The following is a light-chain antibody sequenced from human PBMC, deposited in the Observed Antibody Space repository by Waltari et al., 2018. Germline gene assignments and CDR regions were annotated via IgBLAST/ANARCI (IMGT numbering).Light chain of an antibody. V-gene: IGLV1-40*01. J-gene: IGLJ2*01. CDR2: GNN. Sequence: QSVLTQPPSVSGAPGQRVTISCTGGSSNTGAGYDVPWYQQLRGAAPKLLIYGNNNRPSGVPDRFSGSKSGPSASLAITGLQAEDEADYYCQSYDSSLSGVIFGGGTKLTVL. CDR3: QSYDSSLSGVI. CDR1: SSNTGAGYD.